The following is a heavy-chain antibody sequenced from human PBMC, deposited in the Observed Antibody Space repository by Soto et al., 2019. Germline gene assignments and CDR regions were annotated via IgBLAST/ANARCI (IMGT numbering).Heavy chain of an antibody. CDR1: GYSFTSYW. CDR2: IYPGDSDT. CDR3: ARQVPAAMPSIILVYDAFDI. D-gene: IGHD2-2*01. J-gene: IGHJ3*02. V-gene: IGHV5-51*01. Sequence: GESLKISCKGSGYSFTSYWIGWVRQMPGKGLEWMGIIYPGDSDTRYSPSFQGQVPISADKSISTAYLQWSSLKASDTAMYYCARQVPAAMPSIILVYDAFDIWGQGTMVTVSS.